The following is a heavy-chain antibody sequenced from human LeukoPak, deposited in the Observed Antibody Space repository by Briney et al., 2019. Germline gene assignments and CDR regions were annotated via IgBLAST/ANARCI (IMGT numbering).Heavy chain of an antibody. CDR1: GFTFSHHW. CDR3: TRNPDGRNWFDP. CDR2: ISSDESST. Sequence: PGGSLRLSCAASGFTFSHHWMHWVREAPGKGLVCVSHISSDESSTTYADSVKGRFTISRDNRKNTLYLQMNSLRVEDTAMYYCTRNPDGRNWFDPWGQGTLVTVSS. J-gene: IGHJ5*02. D-gene: IGHD1-14*01. V-gene: IGHV3-74*01.